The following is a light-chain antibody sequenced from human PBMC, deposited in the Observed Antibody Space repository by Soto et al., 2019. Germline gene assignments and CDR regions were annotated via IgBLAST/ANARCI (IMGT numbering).Light chain of an antibody. J-gene: IGKJ5*01. CDR3: QQFDTSPPST. V-gene: IGKV3-20*01. Sequence: PGERATLSCRASQSVSSNYLAWYQQKPGQAPGLLIYGASSRATGIPDRFSGSGSGTDFTLTISRLEPGDFAVYYCQQFDTSPPSTFGQGTRLEIK. CDR2: GAS. CDR1: QSVSSNY.